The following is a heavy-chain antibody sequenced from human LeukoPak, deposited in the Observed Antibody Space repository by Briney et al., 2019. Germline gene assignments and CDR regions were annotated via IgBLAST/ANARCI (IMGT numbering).Heavy chain of an antibody. CDR2: IYYSGST. CDR3: AREDYYGTNFDY. J-gene: IGHJ4*02. Sequence: SETLSLTCTVSGGSISSSSYYWGWIRQPPGKGLEWIGSIYYSGSTNYNPSLKSRVTMSVDTSKNQFSLKLSSVTAADTAVYYCAREDYYGTNFDYWGQGTLVTVSS. CDR1: GGSISSSSYY. D-gene: IGHD3-10*01. V-gene: IGHV4-39*07.